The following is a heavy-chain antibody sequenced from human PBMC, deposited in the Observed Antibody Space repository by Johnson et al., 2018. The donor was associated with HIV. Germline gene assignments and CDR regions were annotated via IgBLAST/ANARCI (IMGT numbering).Heavy chain of an antibody. D-gene: IGHD6-13*01. CDR2: IKSKSDGGTT. J-gene: IGHJ3*02. Sequence: VQLVESGGGLVKPGGSLRLSCAASGFTFSNAWMNWVRQVPGKGLEWVGRIKSKSDGGTTYYADSVKGRFTISRDNSKNTLYLQMNSLRAEDTAVYYCARDSSSWRPSGAFDIWGQGTMVTVSS. V-gene: IGHV3-15*01. CDR1: GFTFSNAW. CDR3: ARDSSSWRPSGAFDI.